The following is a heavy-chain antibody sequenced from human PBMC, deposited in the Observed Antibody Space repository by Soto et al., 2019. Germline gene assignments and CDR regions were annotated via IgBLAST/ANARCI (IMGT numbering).Heavy chain of an antibody. Sequence: PSETLSLTCTVSGGSMSSHYWTWLRQPPAKGLEWIGYISYSGRTYYNPSLKSRVTISADTSLNQFSLKLSSVIAADTAVYYCARADPDASVGYWGQGTLVTVSS. V-gene: IGHV4-59*11. CDR3: ARADPDASVGY. D-gene: IGHD3-16*01. CDR1: GGSMSSHY. CDR2: ISYSGRT. J-gene: IGHJ4*02.